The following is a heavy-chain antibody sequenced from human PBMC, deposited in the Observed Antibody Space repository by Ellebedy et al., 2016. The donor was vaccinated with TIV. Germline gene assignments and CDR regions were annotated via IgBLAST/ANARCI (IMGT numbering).Heavy chain of an antibody. CDR2: IYQDGGVQ. J-gene: IGHJ5*02. D-gene: IGHD5-18*01. CDR3: ARRGSYGEYAVQINSWFDT. V-gene: IGHV3-7*01. CDR1: GFSFRSYW. Sequence: GESLKISCAASGFSFRSYWMSWVRQVPGKGLEWVANIYQDGGVQYYVDSVKGRFTISRDNADNSLFLQMNSLRAEDTAVYYCARRGSYGEYAVQINSWFDTWGRGTLVAVSS.